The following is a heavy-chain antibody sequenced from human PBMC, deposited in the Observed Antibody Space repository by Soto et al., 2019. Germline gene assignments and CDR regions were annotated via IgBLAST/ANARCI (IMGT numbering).Heavy chain of an antibody. CDR3: ARVGGGSSWPDY. CDR1: GYTFTSYG. CDR2: ISAYNGNT. J-gene: IGHJ4*02. V-gene: IGHV1-18*01. D-gene: IGHD2-15*01. Sequence: QVQLVQSGAEVKKPGASVKVSCKASGYTFTSYGISWVRQAPGQGLEWMGWISAYNGNTNYAQKLQGRVTMTTDTPTSMACRGLRRLRSDDTAVYYCARVGGGSSWPDYWGQGTLVTVSS.